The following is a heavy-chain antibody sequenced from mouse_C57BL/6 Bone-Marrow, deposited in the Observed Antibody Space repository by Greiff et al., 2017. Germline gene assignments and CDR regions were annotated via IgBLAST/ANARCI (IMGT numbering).Heavy chain of an antibody. V-gene: IGHV1-69*01. CDR3: AREGCDYPWVAY. D-gene: IGHD3-3*01. J-gene: IGHJ3*01. Sequence: QVQLQQPGAELVMPGASVKLSCKASGYTFTSYWMHWVKQRPGQGLEWIGEIDPSDSYTNYNQKFKGKSTLSVDKSSSPAYMQLSSLTSEDSAVYYCAREGCDYPWVAYWGQGTLVTVSA. CDR1: GYTFTSYW. CDR2: IDPSDSYT.